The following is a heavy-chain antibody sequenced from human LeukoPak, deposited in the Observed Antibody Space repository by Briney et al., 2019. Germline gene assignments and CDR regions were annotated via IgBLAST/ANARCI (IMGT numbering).Heavy chain of an antibody. V-gene: IGHV1-69*04. CDR2: VVPMFGIR. D-gene: IGHD5-12*01. CDR3: ASERSRSYSFDHWDL. CDR1: GGTFNNYA. Sequence: SVKVSCKTSGGTFNNYAISWVRQAPGQGLEWMGRVVPMFGIRNYPQTFRGRVNITADKATNTVYMELRSQRAEDTAIYYCASERSRSYSFDHWDLWGLGTPVTVSS. J-gene: IGHJ5*02.